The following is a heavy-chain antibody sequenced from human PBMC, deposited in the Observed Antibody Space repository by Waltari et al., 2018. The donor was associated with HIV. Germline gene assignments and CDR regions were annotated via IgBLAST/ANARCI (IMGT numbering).Heavy chain of an antibody. D-gene: IGHD3-16*02. V-gene: IGHV4-31*03. J-gene: IGHJ5*02. CDR3: ACGYDYVWGSYRRGWFDP. CDR2: IYYSGST. CDR1: GGSISSGGYY. Sequence: QVQLQESGPGLVKPSQTLSLTCTVSGGSISSGGYYWSWIRQHPGKGMAWIGYIYYSGSTYYNPSLKSRVTISVDTSKNQFSLKLSSVTAADTAVYYCACGYDYVWGSYRRGWFDPWGQGTPVTVSS.